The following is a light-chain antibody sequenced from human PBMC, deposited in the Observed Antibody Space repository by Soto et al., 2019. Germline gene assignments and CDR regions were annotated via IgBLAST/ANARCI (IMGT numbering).Light chain of an antibody. CDR2: DVS. CDR1: SSDVGGYNY. V-gene: IGLV2-14*01. CDR3: SSYTSSSTLVV. J-gene: IGLJ1*01. Sequence: QSVLTQPASVSGSPGQSITISCTGTSSDVGGYNYVSWYQQHPGKAPKLMIYDVSNRPSGGSNRFSGSKSGNTASLTISGLQAEDEADYYCSSYTSSSTLVVFGTGTKVTVL.